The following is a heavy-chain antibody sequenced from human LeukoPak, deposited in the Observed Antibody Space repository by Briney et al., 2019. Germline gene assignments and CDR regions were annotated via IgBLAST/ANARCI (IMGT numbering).Heavy chain of an antibody. CDR1: GFTFSSYA. CDR3: TGGGDSSGFDY. V-gene: IGHV3-15*01. Sequence: PGGSLRLSCAASGFTFSSYAMSWVRQAPGKGLEWVGRIKSKTDGGATDYAAPVKGRFTISRDDSKNTLYLQMNSLKTEDTAVYYCTGGGDSSGFDYWGQGTLVTVSS. CDR2: IKSKTDGGAT. J-gene: IGHJ4*02. D-gene: IGHD3-22*01.